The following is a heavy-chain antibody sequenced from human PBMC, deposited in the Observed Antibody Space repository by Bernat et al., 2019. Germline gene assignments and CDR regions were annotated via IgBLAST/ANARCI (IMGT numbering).Heavy chain of an antibody. CDR1: GYTFTGYY. Sequence: QVQLVQSGAEVKKPGASVKVSCKASGYTFTGYYMHWVRQAPGQGLEWMGWINPNSGGTNYAQKFKGWVTMTRDTSISTAYMELSRLRSDDTAVYYCARSGRITIFGVAHSGAFDIWGQGTMVTVSS. J-gene: IGHJ3*02. CDR2: INPNSGGT. D-gene: IGHD3-3*01. V-gene: IGHV1-2*04. CDR3: ARSGRITIFGVAHSGAFDI.